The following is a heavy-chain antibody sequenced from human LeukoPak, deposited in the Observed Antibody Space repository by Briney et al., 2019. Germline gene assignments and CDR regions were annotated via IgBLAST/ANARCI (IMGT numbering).Heavy chain of an antibody. CDR2: ISYDGSNK. Sequence: GGSLRLSCAASGFTFSSYEMNWVRQAPGKGLEWVAVISYDGSNKYYADSVKGRFTIPRDNSKNTLYLQMNSLRAEDTALYYCAKGGYYDLDAFDIWGQGTMVTVSS. D-gene: IGHD1-26*01. CDR1: GFTFSSYE. J-gene: IGHJ3*02. V-gene: IGHV3-30*04. CDR3: AKGGYYDLDAFDI.